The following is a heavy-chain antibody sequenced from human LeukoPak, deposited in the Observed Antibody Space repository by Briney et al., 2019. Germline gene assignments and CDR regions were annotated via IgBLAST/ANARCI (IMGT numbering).Heavy chain of an antibody. CDR3: AKGQELDDGVFDS. CDR2: ITASGDST. J-gene: IGHJ4*02. CDR1: GFTFSTYA. V-gene: IGHV3-23*01. D-gene: IGHD1-1*01. Sequence: PGGSLRLSCAASGFTFSTYAMSWVRQAPGKGLEWVSVITASGDSTKYADSVKDRFTISRDNSKSTLYLQMNSPRAEDTAVYYCAKGQELDDGVFDSWGQGTLVTVSS.